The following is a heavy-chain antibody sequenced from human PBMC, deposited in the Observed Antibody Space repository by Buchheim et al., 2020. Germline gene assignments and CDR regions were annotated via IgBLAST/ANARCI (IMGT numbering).Heavy chain of an antibody. Sequence: QVQLQQWGAGLLKPSETLSLTCAVYGGSFSGYYWSWIRQPPGKGLEWIGEINHSGSTNYNPSLKSRVTISVDTAKNQFSLKLSSVTAADTAVYYCATLYTAMVTHVGWFDPWGQGTL. CDR3: ATLYTAMVTHVGWFDP. J-gene: IGHJ5*02. D-gene: IGHD5-18*01. CDR1: GGSFSGYY. V-gene: IGHV4-34*01. CDR2: INHSGST.